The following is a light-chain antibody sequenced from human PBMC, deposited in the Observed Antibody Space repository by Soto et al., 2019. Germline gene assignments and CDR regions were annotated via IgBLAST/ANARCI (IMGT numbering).Light chain of an antibody. CDR2: GAS. CDR3: QQYKCYDMWS. CDR1: QGISKW. V-gene: IGKV1-5*01. J-gene: IGKJ1*01. Sequence: DIQMTQSPSTLSASLGDRVTITCLASQGISKWLAWYQQKPGKAPKLLIYGASSLESGVPTMFSGSGCGTEFTLTVSSLKPDDVEADFCQQYKCYDMWSFGQGTKVDSK.